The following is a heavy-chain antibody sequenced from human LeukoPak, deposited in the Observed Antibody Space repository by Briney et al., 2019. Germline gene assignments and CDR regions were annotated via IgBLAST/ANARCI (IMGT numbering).Heavy chain of an antibody. Sequence: SVKVSCKASGGTFSSYAISWVRQAPGQGLEWMGGIIPIFGTANYAQKFQGRVTITADESTSTAYMELSSLRSEDTAVYYCAGHSGSYYPSGFDYWGQGTLVTVSS. J-gene: IGHJ4*02. CDR2: IIPIFGTA. V-gene: IGHV1-69*13. CDR1: GGTFSSYA. D-gene: IGHD3-10*01. CDR3: AGHSGSYYPSGFDY.